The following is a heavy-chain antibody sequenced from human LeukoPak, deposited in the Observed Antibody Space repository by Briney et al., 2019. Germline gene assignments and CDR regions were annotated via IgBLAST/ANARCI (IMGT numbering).Heavy chain of an antibody. CDR3: AKGSGEDY. CDR1: GFTFSSYS. D-gene: IGHD3-10*01. J-gene: IGHJ4*02. V-gene: IGHV3-21*01. Sequence: GGSLRLSCAVSGFTFSSYSMNWVRHAPGKWLEWVSSISSSSSYIYYADSVKGRLTISRDNAKNSLYLHMNSLRAEDTAVYYCAKGSGEDYWGQGTLVTVSS. CDR2: ISSSSSYI.